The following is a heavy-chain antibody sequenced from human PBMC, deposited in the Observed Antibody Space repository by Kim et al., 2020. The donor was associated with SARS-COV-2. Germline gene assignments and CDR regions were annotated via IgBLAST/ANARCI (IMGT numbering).Heavy chain of an antibody. CDR2: IYWDDDK. D-gene: IGHD3-16*01. CDR1: GFSLSTAGVG. Sequence: SGPTLVEPTQTLTLTCTFSGFSLSTAGVGVGWIRQPPGKSLEWLAFIYWDDDKFSSPSLKSRLAITKDTSKNQVVLTMTNMDAVDTATYYCVHGPGFIHHWGQGALVTVSS. J-gene: IGHJ5*02. V-gene: IGHV2-5*02. CDR3: VHGPGFIHH.